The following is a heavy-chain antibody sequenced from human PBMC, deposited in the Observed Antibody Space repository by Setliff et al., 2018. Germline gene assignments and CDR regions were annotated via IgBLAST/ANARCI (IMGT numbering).Heavy chain of an antibody. V-gene: IGHV3-48*04. D-gene: IGHD1-26*01. Sequence: GGSLRLSCAASGFTFSSYWMSWIRQAPGKGLEWVSYISRGGNTIYYADSVKGRFTISRDNAKNSLYLQMNSLRAADTAVYYCARESAGGSEYFDYWGQGTLVTVS. CDR1: GFTFSSYW. CDR3: ARESAGGSEYFDY. J-gene: IGHJ4*02. CDR2: ISRGGNTI.